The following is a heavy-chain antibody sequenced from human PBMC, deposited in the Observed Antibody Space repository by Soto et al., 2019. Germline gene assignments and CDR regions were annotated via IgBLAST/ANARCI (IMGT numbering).Heavy chain of an antibody. V-gene: IGHV3-7*03. CDR3: ARVLRITMIVVVVDAFDI. CDR2: IKQDGSEK. J-gene: IGHJ3*02. CDR1: GFTFSSYW. Sequence: EVQLVESGGGLVQPGGSLRLSCAASGFTFSSYWMSWVRQAPGKGLEWVANIKQDGSEKYYVDSVKGRFTISRDNAKNSLYLQMNSLRAEDTAVYYGARVLRITMIVVVVDAFDIWGQGTMVTVSS. D-gene: IGHD3-22*01.